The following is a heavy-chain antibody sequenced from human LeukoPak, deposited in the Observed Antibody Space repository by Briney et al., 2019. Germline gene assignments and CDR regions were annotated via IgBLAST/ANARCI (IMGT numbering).Heavy chain of an antibody. CDR3: AKKRSYYLDY. CDR2: FSGSGGST. CDR1: GFTFSSYA. Sequence: PGGSLTLSCTASGFTFSSYAMIWVRHAPGKGVEWVSAFSGSGGSTYYADPVERRLTISRDNSKNTLYLQMNSLRAEDTAVYYCAKKRSYYLDYWGQGTLVSVSS. V-gene: IGHV3-23*01. J-gene: IGHJ4*02.